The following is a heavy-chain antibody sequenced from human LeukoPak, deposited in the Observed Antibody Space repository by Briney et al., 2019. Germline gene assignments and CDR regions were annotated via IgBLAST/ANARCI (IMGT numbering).Heavy chain of an antibody. J-gene: IGHJ4*02. CDR3: ARAAAGTFDY. D-gene: IGHD6-13*01. CDR2: INHSGST. CDR1: GGSFSGYY. Sequence: SETLSLTCAVYGGSFSGYYWSWIRQPPGKGLEWIGEINHSGSTNYNPSLKSRATISVDTSKNQFSLKLSSVTAADTAVYYCARAAAGTFDYWGQGTLVTVSS. V-gene: IGHV4-34*01.